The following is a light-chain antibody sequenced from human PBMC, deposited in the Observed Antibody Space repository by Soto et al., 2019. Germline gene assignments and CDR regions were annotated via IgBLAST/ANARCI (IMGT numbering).Light chain of an antibody. V-gene: IGLV2-8*01. Sequence: QSVLTQPPSASGSPGQSVTISCTGTSSDVGGYNFVSWYQQHPGKAPKLMLYEVTKRASGVPDLFSGSKSGNAASLIVSGLQAEDEADYYCSSYSGTNNYVFGTGTKLTVL. CDR1: SSDVGGYNF. J-gene: IGLJ1*01. CDR3: SSYSGTNNYV. CDR2: EVT.